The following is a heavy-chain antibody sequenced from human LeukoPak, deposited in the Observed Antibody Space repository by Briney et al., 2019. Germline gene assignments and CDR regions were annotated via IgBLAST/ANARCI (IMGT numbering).Heavy chain of an antibody. Sequence: RPGGSLRLSCAASGFDFSNYWMSWVRQAPGKGLEWVANIKQDGSEKYYVDSVKGRFTISRDNAKNSLYMQMNSLRAEDTAVYFCARDRWGYSYGGDWGQGTLVTVSS. V-gene: IGHV3-7*01. CDR1: GFDFSNYW. J-gene: IGHJ4*02. CDR3: ARDRWGYSYGGD. CDR2: IKQDGSEK. D-gene: IGHD5-18*01.